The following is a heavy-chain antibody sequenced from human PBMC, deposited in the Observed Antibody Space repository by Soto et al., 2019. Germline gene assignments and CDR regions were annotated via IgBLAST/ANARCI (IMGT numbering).Heavy chain of an antibody. J-gene: IGHJ5*01. Sequence: GSSVKVSCKASGYTFTSYGISWVRHAPGHGLEWMGWISAYNGNTNYAQKLQGRVTMTTDTSTSTAYMELRSLRSDDTAVYYCAFMAVAGNNWFDSWGQGTLVTVSS. CDR3: AFMAVAGNNWFDS. V-gene: IGHV1-18*01. D-gene: IGHD6-19*01. CDR2: ISAYNGNT. CDR1: GYTFTSYG.